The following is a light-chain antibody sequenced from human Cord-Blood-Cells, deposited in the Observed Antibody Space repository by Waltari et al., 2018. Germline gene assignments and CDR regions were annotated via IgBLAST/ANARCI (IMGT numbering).Light chain of an antibody. CDR2: DNN. CDR3: GTWDSSLSAVV. J-gene: IGLJ2*01. CDR1: SSNLGNNY. Sequence: QSVLTQPPSVSPAPGKKVTIPCSGSSSNLGNNYVSWYQQLPVTAPKLLIYDNNKRPSGIPDRFSGSKSGTSATLGITGLQTGDEADYYCGTWDSSLSAVVFGGGTKLTVL. V-gene: IGLV1-51*01.